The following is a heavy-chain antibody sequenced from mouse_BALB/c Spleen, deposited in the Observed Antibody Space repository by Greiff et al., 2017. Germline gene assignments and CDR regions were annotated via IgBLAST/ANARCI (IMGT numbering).Heavy chain of an antibody. J-gene: IGHJ3*01. D-gene: IGHD2-3*01. CDR3: AGGHDGGAY. CDR1: GFNIKDTY. CDR2: IDPANGNT. V-gene: IGHV14-3*02. Sequence: VQLKQSGAELVKPGASVKLSCTASGFNIKDTYMHWVKQRPEQGLEWIGRIDPANGNTKYDPKFQGKATITADTSSNTAYLQLSSLTSEDTAVYYCAGGHDGGAYWGQGTLVTVSA.